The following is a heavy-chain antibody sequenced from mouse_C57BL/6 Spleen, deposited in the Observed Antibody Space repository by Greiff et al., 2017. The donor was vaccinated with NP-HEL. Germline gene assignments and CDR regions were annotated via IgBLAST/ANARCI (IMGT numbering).Heavy chain of an antibody. CDR2: IYPGDGDT. CDR3: ARPPAMDY. Sequence: VQRVESGAELVKPGASVKISCKASGYAFSSYWMNWVKQRPGKGLEWIGQIYPGDGDTNYNGKFKGKATLTADKSSSTAYMQLSSLTSEDSAVYFCARPPAMDYWGQGTSVTVSS. J-gene: IGHJ4*01. CDR1: GYAFSSYW. V-gene: IGHV1-80*01.